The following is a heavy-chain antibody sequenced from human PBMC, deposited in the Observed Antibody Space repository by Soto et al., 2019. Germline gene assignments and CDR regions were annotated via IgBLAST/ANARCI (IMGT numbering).Heavy chain of an antibody. CDR2: ISPMFGAA. V-gene: IGHV1-69*19. Sequence: QVQLVQSGAEMKKPGSSVKVSCQSSGGTFNTYPMNGGRQAPGQGPEWMGDISPMFGAANYAPKFQGRVTITADESTGTSYMQLSSLTSEDTALYFCAREVQVHTPAFVYWGQGTLVTVSS. J-gene: IGHJ4*02. CDR1: GGTFNTYP. D-gene: IGHD3-10*01. CDR3: AREVQVHTPAFVY.